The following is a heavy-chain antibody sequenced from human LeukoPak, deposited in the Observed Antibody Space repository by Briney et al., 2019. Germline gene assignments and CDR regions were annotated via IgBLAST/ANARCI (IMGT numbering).Heavy chain of an antibody. CDR1: GFTFSDYY. CDR2: IKQDGSEK. J-gene: IGHJ4*02. V-gene: IGHV3-7*01. CDR3: ARALRITIFGVVDY. Sequence: GGSLRLACAASGFTFSDYYMSWICQAPGKGLERVTNIKQDGSEKYYVDSVKGRFTISRDNAKNSLYLQMNSLRAEDTAVYYCARALRITIFGVVDYWGQGTLVTVSS. D-gene: IGHD3-3*01.